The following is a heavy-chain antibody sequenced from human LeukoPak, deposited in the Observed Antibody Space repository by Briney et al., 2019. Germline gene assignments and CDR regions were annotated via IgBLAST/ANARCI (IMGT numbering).Heavy chain of an antibody. D-gene: IGHD2-15*01. CDR3: ARKGGTN. J-gene: IGHJ4*02. V-gene: IGHV3-30*04. Sequence: GRSLRLSCAASGFTFSSYAMHWVRQAPGKGLEWVAVISYDGSNKYYADSVKGRFTISRDNSKNTLYLQMNSLRAEDTAVYYCARKGGTNWGQGTLVTVSS. CDR1: GFTFSSYA. CDR2: ISYDGSNK.